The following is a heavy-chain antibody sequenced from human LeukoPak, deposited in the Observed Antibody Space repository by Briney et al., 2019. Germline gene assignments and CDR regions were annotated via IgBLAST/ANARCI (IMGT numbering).Heavy chain of an antibody. Sequence: SVKVSCKASGGTFSSYTISWVRQAPGQGLEWMGRIIPILGIANYAQKFQGRVTITADKSASTAYMELSSLRSEDTAVYYCARVREYSSHIDYWGQGTLVTVSS. CDR1: GGTFSSYT. D-gene: IGHD6-6*01. CDR3: ARVREYSSHIDY. CDR2: IIPILGIA. V-gene: IGHV1-69*02. J-gene: IGHJ4*02.